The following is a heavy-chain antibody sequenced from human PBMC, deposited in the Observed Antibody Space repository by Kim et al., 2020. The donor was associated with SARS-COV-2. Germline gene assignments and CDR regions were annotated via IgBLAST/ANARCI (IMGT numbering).Heavy chain of an antibody. CDR3: ARQAVTVPTLNSVSFDP. J-gene: IGHJ5*02. D-gene: IGHD4-17*01. CDR2: IYPDDSNN. V-gene: IGHV5-51*01. CDR1: GYSFSGYW. Sequence: GESLKISCKGFGYSFSGYWITWVRQMPGKGLEWMGIIYPDDSNNRYSPSFRGQVTMSLDKSINTAYLQLNSLKASDTAMYYCARQAVTVPTLNSVSFDPW.